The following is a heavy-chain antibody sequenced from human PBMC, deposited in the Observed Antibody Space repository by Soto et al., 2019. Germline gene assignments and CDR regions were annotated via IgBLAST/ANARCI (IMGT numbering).Heavy chain of an antibody. CDR1: GFTFRSYG. V-gene: IGHV3-30*18. J-gene: IGHJ5*02. CDR2: ISYDGSNK. D-gene: IGHD3-3*01. CDR3: AKSVYDFWSGYYTGNWFDP. Sequence: QVQLVESGGGVVQPGRSLRLSCAASGFTFRSYGMHWVRQAPGKGLEWVAVISYDGSNKYYADSVKGRFTISRDKSKNTLDLQMTSLRAEDTAVYYCAKSVYDFWSGYYTGNWFDPWGQGTLVTVSS.